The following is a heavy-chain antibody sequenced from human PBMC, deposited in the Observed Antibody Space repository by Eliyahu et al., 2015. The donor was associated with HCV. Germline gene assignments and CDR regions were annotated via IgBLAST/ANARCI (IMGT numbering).Heavy chain of an antibody. Sequence: EVQLVESGXGLVQPGGSLSXSCAXSGFTFSSSWMHWVRQVPGKGLVWVSXXNSXGGITSYADSVKGRFTISRDNAKNTLYLQMNSLRAEDSAVYYCASEIRLGYWGQGTLVTVSS. CDR2: XNSXGGIT. CDR3: ASEIRLGY. CDR1: GFTFSSSW. J-gene: IGHJ4*02. V-gene: IGHV3-74*01.